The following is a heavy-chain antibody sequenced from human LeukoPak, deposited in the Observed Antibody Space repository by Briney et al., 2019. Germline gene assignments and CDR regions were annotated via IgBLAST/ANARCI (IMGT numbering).Heavy chain of an antibody. Sequence: PSETLSLTCTVSGGSISSYYWSWIRQPPGKGLEWIGEIYHSGSTNYNPSLKSRVTISVDKSKNQFSLKLSSVTAADTAVYYCATYDYGGNSDAFDIWGQGTMVTVSS. D-gene: IGHD4-23*01. J-gene: IGHJ3*02. V-gene: IGHV4-59*12. CDR2: IYHSGST. CDR3: ATYDYGGNSDAFDI. CDR1: GGSISSYY.